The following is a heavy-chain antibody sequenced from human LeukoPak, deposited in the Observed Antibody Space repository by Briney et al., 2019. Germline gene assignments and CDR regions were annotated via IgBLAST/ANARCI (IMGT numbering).Heavy chain of an antibody. CDR2: IRYDGSNK. CDR3: AKGGNGDYADAAFDI. V-gene: IGHV3-33*06. J-gene: IGHJ3*02. D-gene: IGHD4-17*01. CDR1: GFTFSSYG. Sequence: GALRLSCAASGFTFSSYGMHWVRQAAGQGLEWVAVIRYDGSNKYYADSVKGRFTISRDNSKNTLYLQMNSLRAEDTAVYYCAKGGNGDYADAAFDIWGQGTMVTVSS.